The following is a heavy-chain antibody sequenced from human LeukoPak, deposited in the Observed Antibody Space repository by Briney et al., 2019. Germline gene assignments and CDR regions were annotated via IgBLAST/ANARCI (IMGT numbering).Heavy chain of an antibody. CDR1: GFTFSSYW. V-gene: IGHV3-7*03. CDR3: ARDYTGYFP. D-gene: IGHD3-9*01. Sequence: GGSLRLSCEASGFTFSSYWMSWVRQAPGKGLEWVANIKTDGSEKYYVDSVKGRLTISRDNAKNSLYLQMNSLRAEDTAVYYCARDYTGYFPWGQGTLVIVSS. J-gene: IGHJ5*02. CDR2: IKTDGSEK.